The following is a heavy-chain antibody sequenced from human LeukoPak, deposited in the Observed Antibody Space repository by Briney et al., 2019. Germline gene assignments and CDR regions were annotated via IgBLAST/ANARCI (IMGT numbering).Heavy chain of an antibody. Sequence: GSLRLSCSASGFTFISYAMHWVRQAPGKGLEYVSLISSNGGSTYYADSVKGRFTISRDNSKNTLYLEMSSLRVEDTAVYYCVKGLPGYGGHLDYWGQGTLVTVSS. V-gene: IGHV3-64D*06. D-gene: IGHD6-13*01. J-gene: IGHJ4*02. CDR3: VKGLPGYGGHLDY. CDR2: ISSNGGST. CDR1: GFTFISYA.